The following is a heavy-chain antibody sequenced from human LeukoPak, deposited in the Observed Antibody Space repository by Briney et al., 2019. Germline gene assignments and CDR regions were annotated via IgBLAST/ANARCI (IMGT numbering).Heavy chain of an antibody. V-gene: IGHV3-23*01. CDR2: ISGTGDST. J-gene: IGHJ4*02. CDR1: GFTFSSFA. CDR3: AKDYSSGWYDY. D-gene: IGHD6-19*01. Sequence: GGSLRLSCAASGFTFSSFAMNWVRQAPGKGPEWVSTISGTGDSTNYADSVKGRFTISRDNSKNTLSLQLNSLRAEDTAVYYCAKDYSSGWYDYWGQGTLVTVSS.